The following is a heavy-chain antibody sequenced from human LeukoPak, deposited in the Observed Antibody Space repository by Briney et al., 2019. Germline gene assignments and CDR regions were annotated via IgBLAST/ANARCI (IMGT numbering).Heavy chain of an antibody. CDR2: ISDDGSDE. Sequence: GRSLRLSCAASGFTFSSYAMHWVRQAPGKGLEWVALISDDGSDEYYADSVKGRFTISRDNSKNTLYLQMNSLRAEDTAVYYCARWPNIVVVPAAPYGGHGMDVWGQGTTVTVS. D-gene: IGHD2-2*01. J-gene: IGHJ6*02. CDR3: ARWPNIVVVPAAPYGGHGMDV. V-gene: IGHV3-30*04. CDR1: GFTFSSYA.